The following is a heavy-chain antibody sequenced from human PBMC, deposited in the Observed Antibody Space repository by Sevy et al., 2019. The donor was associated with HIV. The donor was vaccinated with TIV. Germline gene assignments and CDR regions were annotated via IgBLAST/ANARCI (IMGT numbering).Heavy chain of an antibody. D-gene: IGHD3-22*01. CDR1: GLSFSNAW. J-gene: IGHJ4*02. V-gene: IGHV3-15*01. Sequence: GGSLRLSCAASGLSFSNAWMAWVRQAPGKGLEWVGRIRSETGGGTTDFAAFPKGKLTISRDDPKNTLYLQMNSLKTEDTAVYYCAIDHRRDGMIVVPFEKWGLGTLVTVSS. CDR2: IRSETGGGTT. CDR3: AIDHRRDGMIVVPFEK.